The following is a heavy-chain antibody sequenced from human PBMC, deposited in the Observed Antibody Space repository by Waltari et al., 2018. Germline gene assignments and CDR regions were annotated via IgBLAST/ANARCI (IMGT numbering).Heavy chain of an antibody. J-gene: IGHJ4*02. CDR2: IYYSGST. Sequence: QVQLQESGPGLVKPSETLSLTCPVPGGSIRSYSWSLIRQPPGKGLEWIGYIYYSGSTNYNPALKSRVTISVDTSKNQFSLKLSSVTAADTAVYYCARGGPMVRGVIIFDYWGQGTLVTVSS. CDR3: ARGGPMVRGVIIFDY. CDR1: GGSIRSYS. D-gene: IGHD3-10*01. V-gene: IGHV4-59*01.